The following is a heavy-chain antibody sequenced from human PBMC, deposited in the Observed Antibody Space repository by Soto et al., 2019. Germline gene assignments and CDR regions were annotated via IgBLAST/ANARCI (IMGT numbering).Heavy chain of an antibody. CDR1: SGSISSAAYC. CDR3: ARGPSGDKLDY. V-gene: IGHV4-30-4*01. Sequence: SETLSLTCTVSSGSISSAAYCWSWIRQSPDKGLEWIGHIYDGGTTYSSPSLKGRVTISADTSETQFSLKLSSVSAADTAVYYCARGPSGDKLDYWGQGIQFSV. D-gene: IGHD7-27*01. CDR2: IYDGGTT. J-gene: IGHJ4*02.